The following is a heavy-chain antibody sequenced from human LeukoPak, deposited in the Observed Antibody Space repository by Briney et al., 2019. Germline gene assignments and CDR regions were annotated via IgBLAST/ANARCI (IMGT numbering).Heavy chain of an antibody. V-gene: IGHV3-11*01. J-gene: IGHJ4*02. CDR2: ISSSGSTI. D-gene: IGHD6-6*01. CDR1: GFTFSDYY. Sequence: PGGSLRLSCAASGFTFSDYYMSWIRQAPGKGLEWVSYISSSGSTIYYADSVKGRFTISRDNSKNTLYLQMNSLRAEDTAVYYCAKGGVAARDDYFDYWGQGTLVTVSS. CDR3: AKGGVAARDDYFDY.